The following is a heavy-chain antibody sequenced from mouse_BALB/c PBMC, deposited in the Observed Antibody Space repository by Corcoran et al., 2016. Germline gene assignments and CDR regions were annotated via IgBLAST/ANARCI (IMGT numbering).Heavy chain of an antibody. Sequence: EVQLVESGGGLVKPGGSLRISCADSGFTFTKAWMSWVRQVPGKGLEWVGRITSKSDGGTTDYAPPVKGRFTISRDDSKNTLYLQLNSLKTEVTAVYYCTRMRGFGFDLWGQGTMVTVAS. CDR1: GFTFTKAW. CDR2: ITSKSDGGTT. J-gene: IGHJ3*01. D-gene: IGHD2-2*01. CDR3: TRMRGFGFDL. V-gene: IGHV10-1*01.